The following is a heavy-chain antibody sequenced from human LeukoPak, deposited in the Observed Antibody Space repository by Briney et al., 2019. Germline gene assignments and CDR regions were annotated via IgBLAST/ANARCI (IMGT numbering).Heavy chain of an antibody. J-gene: IGHJ6*04. V-gene: IGHV3-21*01. CDR1: GFTFSSYS. CDR2: ISSSSSYI. D-gene: IGHD3-10*01. Sequence: GGSLRLSFAASGFTFSSYSMNWVRQAPGKGLEWVSSISSSSSYIYYADSVKGRFTISRDNAKNSLYLQMNSLRAEDTAVYYCARISLWFGELFGVDVWGKGTTVTVSS. CDR3: ARISLWFGELFGVDV.